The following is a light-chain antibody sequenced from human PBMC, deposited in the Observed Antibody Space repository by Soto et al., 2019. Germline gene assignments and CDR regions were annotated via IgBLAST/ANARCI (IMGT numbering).Light chain of an antibody. CDR3: QQYGSSPTWT. J-gene: IGKJ1*01. V-gene: IGKV3-20*01. CDR1: QSVSSSY. CDR2: GAS. Sequence: EIVLTQSPGTVSLSPGERATLSCRASQSVSSSYLAWYQQKPGQAPRLLIYGASTRATGIPDRFSGSGSGTDFTLTISSLEFGDSAVYYCQQYGSSPTWTFGQGTKVDIK.